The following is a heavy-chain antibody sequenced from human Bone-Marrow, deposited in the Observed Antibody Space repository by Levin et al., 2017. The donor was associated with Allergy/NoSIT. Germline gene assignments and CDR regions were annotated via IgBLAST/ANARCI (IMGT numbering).Heavy chain of an antibody. CDR2: LYSGGST. CDR3: ARGRPFDY. J-gene: IGHJ4*02. V-gene: IGHV3-53*01. CDR1: GFTVSDNY. Sequence: GGSLRLSCAASGFTVSDNYMNWVRQAPGKGLEWVSVLYSGGSTFYGDSVKGRFSISRDKSKNTMYLQMNTLRVEDTAVYYCARGRPFDYWGQGTLVTVSS.